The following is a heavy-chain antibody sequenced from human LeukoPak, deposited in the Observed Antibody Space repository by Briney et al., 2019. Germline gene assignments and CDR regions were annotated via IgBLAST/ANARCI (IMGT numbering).Heavy chain of an antibody. D-gene: IGHD2-2*01. CDR1: GFTFGSYG. CDR2: ITSDGTII. J-gene: IGHJ4*02. Sequence: SGGSLRLSCAASGFTFGSYGMHWVRQAPGQGLVWVARITSDGTIISYAESVKGRFTISRDNAKNTLYLQMNSLRVDDTAVYYCARDWYHAIDYWGQGTLVTVSS. CDR3: ARDWYHAIDY. V-gene: IGHV3-74*03.